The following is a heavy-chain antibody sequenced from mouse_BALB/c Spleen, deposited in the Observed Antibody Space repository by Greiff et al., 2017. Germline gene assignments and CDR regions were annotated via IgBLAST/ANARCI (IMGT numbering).Heavy chain of an antibody. CDR3: ARSGTTVGYFDV. D-gene: IGHD1-1*01. Sequence: VKLQESGAELVRPGSSVKISCKASGYAFSSYWMNWVKQRPGQGLEWIGQIYPGDGDTNYNGKFKGKATLTADKSSSTAYMQLSSLTSEDSAVYFCARSGTTVGYFDVWGAGTTVTVSS. J-gene: IGHJ1*01. V-gene: IGHV1-80*01. CDR2: IYPGDGDT. CDR1: GYAFSSYW.